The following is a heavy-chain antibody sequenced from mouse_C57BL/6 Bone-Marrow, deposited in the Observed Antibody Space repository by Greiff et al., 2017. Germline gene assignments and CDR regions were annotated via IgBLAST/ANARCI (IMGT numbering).Heavy chain of an antibody. CDR2: INPSTGGT. CDR3: ASPLGLYAMDY. V-gene: IGHV1-42*01. J-gene: IGHJ4*01. D-gene: IGHD6-1*01. CDR1: GYSFTGYY. Sequence: VQLQQSGPELVKPGASVKISCKASGYSFTGYYMNWVKQSPEKSLEWIGEINPSTGGTTYNQKFKAKATLTVDKSTSTADMQLKSLTSEDSAVYYCASPLGLYAMDYWGQGTSVTVSS.